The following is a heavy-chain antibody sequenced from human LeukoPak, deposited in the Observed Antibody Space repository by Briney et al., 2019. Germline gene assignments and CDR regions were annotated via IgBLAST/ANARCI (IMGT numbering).Heavy chain of an antibody. CDR3: SRENGAFSPFGY. D-gene: IGHD2-8*01. CDR2: VSLSGLT. V-gene: IGHV4-4*03. J-gene: IGHJ4*02. Sequence: PPGTLSPTCGVSGGSITSTNWWSWVRQPPGQGLEWIGEVSLSGLTNYNPSLSSRVIMALDTSKNHLSLHLTSVTAADTAVYYCSRENGAFSPFGYWGQGYLVTVLS. CDR1: GGSITSTNW.